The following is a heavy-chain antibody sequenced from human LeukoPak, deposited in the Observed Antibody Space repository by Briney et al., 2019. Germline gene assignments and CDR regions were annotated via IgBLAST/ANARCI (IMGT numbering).Heavy chain of an antibody. Sequence: GGSLRLSCAPSGFRFSNYGMHWFRQAPGKGLEWVAVISYDGRHKYYPDSVKGRFTISRDNSKNTLYLQMNSLRAEDTAVYYCASTETPYYYDSKGFYPFYFDYWGQGTLVTVSS. CDR3: ASTETPYYYDSKGFYPFYFDY. D-gene: IGHD3-22*01. CDR2: ISYDGRHK. V-gene: IGHV3-30*03. CDR1: GFRFSNYG. J-gene: IGHJ4*02.